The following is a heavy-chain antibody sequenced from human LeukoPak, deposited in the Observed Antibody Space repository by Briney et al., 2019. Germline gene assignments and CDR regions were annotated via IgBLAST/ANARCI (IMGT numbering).Heavy chain of an antibody. CDR3: AKGGHDFNPFYW. CDR2: IKAGGGDP. V-gene: IGHV3-23*01. D-gene: IGHD2-15*01. CDR1: GFTFSTYA. Sequence: GGSLRLSCADSGFTFSTYAMGWVRQAPGKGLEWVSSIKAGGGDPFYADSVKGRVTISRDNSKNTLFLQLNSLSAEDTAVYYCAKGGHDFNPFYWWGQGTLVTVSS. J-gene: IGHJ4*02.